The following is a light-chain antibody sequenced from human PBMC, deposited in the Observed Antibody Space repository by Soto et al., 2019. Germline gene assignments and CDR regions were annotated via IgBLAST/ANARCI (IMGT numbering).Light chain of an antibody. CDR3: QQYGSSPPRT. J-gene: IGKJ1*01. Sequence: EIVLTQSPGTLSLSPRERATLSCRASQSVSSSYLAWYQQKPGQAPRLLIYGASSRATGIPDRFSGSGSGTDFNLTISRLEPEDFAVYYCQQYGSSPPRTFGQGTKVDIK. CDR2: GAS. V-gene: IGKV3-20*01. CDR1: QSVSSSY.